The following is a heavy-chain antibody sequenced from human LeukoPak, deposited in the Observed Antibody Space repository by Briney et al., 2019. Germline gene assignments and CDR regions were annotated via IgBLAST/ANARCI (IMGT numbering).Heavy chain of an antibody. CDR3: ARVGQTIVATILVDGPFDY. CDR2: IWYDGSNK. J-gene: IGHJ4*02. D-gene: IGHD5-12*01. CDR1: GFTFSSYG. Sequence: GRSLRLSCAASGFTFSSYGMHWVRQAPGKGLEWVAVIWYDGSNKYYADSVKGRFTISRDNSKNTLYLQMNSLRAEDTAVYYCARVGQTIVATILVDGPFDYWGQGTVVSVSS. V-gene: IGHV3-30*19.